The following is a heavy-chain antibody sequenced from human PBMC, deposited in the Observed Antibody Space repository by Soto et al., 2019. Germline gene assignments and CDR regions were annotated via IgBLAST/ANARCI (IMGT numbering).Heavy chain of an antibody. Sequence: GESLKISCKGTGYRFASYWIAWVRQMPGKGLEWMGIIYPGDSDTRYSPSFQGLVTTSVDKSSNTAYLQWSSLKASDTAIYYCARQGSSGYYYYGMDVWGQGTTVTVS. CDR3: ARQGSSGYYYYGMDV. V-gene: IGHV5-51*01. J-gene: IGHJ6*02. CDR1: GYRFASYW. D-gene: IGHD6-6*01. CDR2: IYPGDSDT.